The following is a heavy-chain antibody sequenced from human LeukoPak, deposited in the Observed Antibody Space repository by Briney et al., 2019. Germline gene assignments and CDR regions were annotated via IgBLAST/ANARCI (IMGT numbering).Heavy chain of an antibody. CDR3: ARVRSSGWYPIDY. V-gene: IGHV3-21*01. D-gene: IGHD6-19*01. CDR1: GFTFSSYS. J-gene: IGHJ4*02. CDR2: ISSSSSYI. Sequence: PGGSLRLSCAASGFTFSSYSMNWVRQVPGKGLEWVSSISSSSSYIYYADSVKGRFTISRDNAKNSLYLQMNSLRAEDTAVYYCARVRSSGWYPIDYWGQGTLVTVSS.